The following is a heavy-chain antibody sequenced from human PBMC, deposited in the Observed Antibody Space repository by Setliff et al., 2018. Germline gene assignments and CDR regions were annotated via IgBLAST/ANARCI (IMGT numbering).Heavy chain of an antibody. J-gene: IGHJ6*03. D-gene: IGHD6-19*01. CDR1: CGSISIVSDY. CDR2: IYTSGST. V-gene: IGHV4-61*09. CDR3: ARAISGWYSAHYYYMDV. Sequence: PSETLSLTCIVSCGSISIVSDYWTWIRQPAGKGLEWIGHIYTSGSTNYNPSLKSRVTISVDTSKNQFSLKLSSVTAADTAVYYCARAISGWYSAHYYYMDVWGKGTAVTVSS.